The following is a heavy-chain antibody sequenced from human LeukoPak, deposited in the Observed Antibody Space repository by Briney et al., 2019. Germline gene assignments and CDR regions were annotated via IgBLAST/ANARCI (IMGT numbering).Heavy chain of an antibody. V-gene: IGHV4-39*01. CDR3: ARTRYYYGSRSYGAPYYFDY. CDR2: IYYSGST. CDR1: GGSISSNSYY. J-gene: IGHJ4*02. D-gene: IGHD3-10*01. Sequence: SETLSLTCTVSGGSISSNSYYWGWIRQPPGKGLEWIGSIYYSGSTYYNPSLKDRLTISVDTSKNQFSLKLSSVTAADTAVYYCARTRYYYGSRSYGAPYYFDYWGQGTLVTVSS.